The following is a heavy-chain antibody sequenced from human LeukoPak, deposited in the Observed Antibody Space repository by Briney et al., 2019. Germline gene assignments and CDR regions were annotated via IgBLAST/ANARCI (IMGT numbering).Heavy chain of an antibody. D-gene: IGHD6-19*01. J-gene: IGHJ4*02. CDR1: GGSISSGGYY. V-gene: IGHV4-31*03. CDR3: ARVGSGWYGDDY. Sequence: PSQTLSLTCTVSGGSISSGGYYWSWIRQHPGKGLEWIGYIYYSGSTYYNPSLKSRVTISVDTSKNQFSLKLSSVTAADTAVYYCARVGSGWYGDDYWGQGTLVTVSS. CDR2: IYYSGST.